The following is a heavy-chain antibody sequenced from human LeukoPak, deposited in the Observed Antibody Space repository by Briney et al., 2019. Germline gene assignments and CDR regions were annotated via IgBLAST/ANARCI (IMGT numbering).Heavy chain of an antibody. J-gene: IGHJ4*02. CDR1: SGSISSYH. V-gene: IGHV4-4*07. Sequence: PSETLSLTCTVSSGSISSYHWSWIRQPAGKGLEWIGRVYTTGRIDYNPSLKSRVTISVDTSENHFSLKLTSVTAADTAVYYCASQGDYGSGGFHYWGQGTLVTVSS. D-gene: IGHD3-10*01. CDR3: ASQGDYGSGGFHY. CDR2: VYTTGRI.